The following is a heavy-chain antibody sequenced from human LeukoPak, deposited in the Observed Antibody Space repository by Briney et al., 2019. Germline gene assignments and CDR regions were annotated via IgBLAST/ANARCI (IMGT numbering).Heavy chain of an antibody. CDR2: ISFDGSNK. CDR3: ARYAGSSWYNPY. V-gene: IGHV3-30*03. D-gene: IGHD6-13*01. J-gene: IGHJ4*02. Sequence: GGSLRLSCAASGFTFSSYGMHWVRQAPGKGLEWVAVISFDGSNKYYADSVKGRFTISRDNPKNTLYLQMNSLRADDTAVYYCARYAGSSWYNPYWGQGTLVTVSS. CDR1: GFTFSSYG.